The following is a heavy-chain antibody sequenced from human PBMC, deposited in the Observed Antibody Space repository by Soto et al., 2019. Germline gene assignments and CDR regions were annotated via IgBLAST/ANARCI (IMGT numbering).Heavy chain of an antibody. Sequence: SETLSLTCTVSGGSISSYYWSWIRQPPGKGLEWIGYIYYSGSTNYNPSLKSRVTISVDTSKNQFSLKLSSVTAADTAVYYCARVEKGAARPNNWFDPWGQGTLVTVS. V-gene: IGHV4-59*01. CDR1: GGSISSYY. CDR3: ARVEKGAARPNNWFDP. CDR2: IYYSGST. D-gene: IGHD6-6*01. J-gene: IGHJ5*02.